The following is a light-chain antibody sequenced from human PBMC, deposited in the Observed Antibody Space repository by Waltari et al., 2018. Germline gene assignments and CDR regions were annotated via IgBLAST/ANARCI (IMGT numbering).Light chain of an antibody. V-gene: IGKV2-28*01. J-gene: IGKJ1*01. Sequence: DLVMPQSPLSLPVTPGEPASISCRSSQSLLHSNGYNYLDWYLQKPGQSPQLLIYLGSNRASGVPDRFSGSGSGTDFTLKISRVEAEDFGVYYCMQALQTPWTFGQGTKVEIK. CDR2: LGS. CDR3: MQALQTPWT. CDR1: QSLLHSNGYNY.